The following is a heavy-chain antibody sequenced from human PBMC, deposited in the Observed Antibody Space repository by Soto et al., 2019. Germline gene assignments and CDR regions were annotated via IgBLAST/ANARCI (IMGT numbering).Heavy chain of an antibody. CDR1: AFTFTSYA. CDR3: AKDRGLGGSGSYYFDY. D-gene: IGHD3-10*01. V-gene: IGHV3-23*01. J-gene: IGHJ4*02. CDR2: ISGSAAIT. Sequence: GGSLRLSCAASAFTFTSYAMTWVRQAPGKGLEWVSGISGSAAITYYADSVKGRFTISRDNSKNTLFLQMKSLRAEDTAVYYCAKDRGLGGSGSYYFDYWGQGTLVTVSS.